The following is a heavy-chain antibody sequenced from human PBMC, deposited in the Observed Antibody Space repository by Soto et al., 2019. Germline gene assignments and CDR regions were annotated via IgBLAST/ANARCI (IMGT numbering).Heavy chain of an antibody. CDR3: ARGLMHYYYYGMHV. CDR2: MNPNSGNT. J-gene: IGHJ6*02. CDR1: GYTFTSYD. Sequence: PGASVKVSCKASGYTFTSYDINWVRQATGQGLEWMGWMNPNSGNTGYAQKFQGRVTMTRNTSISTAYMELSSLRSEDTAVYYCARGLMHYYYYGMHVCCPGPTVTVSS. V-gene: IGHV1-8*01.